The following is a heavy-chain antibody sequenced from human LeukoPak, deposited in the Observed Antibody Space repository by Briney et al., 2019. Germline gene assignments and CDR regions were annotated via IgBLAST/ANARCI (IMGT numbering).Heavy chain of an antibody. CDR3: AKTDLVTGDQGGIRF. D-gene: IGHD7-27*01. Sequence: GGSLRLSCEVSGFIVNSKYMSWIRQAPGKELEWVSVMYSGGTAFYADSVRGRFTISRDNFKNTLYLQMNRLKVEDTAVYYCAKTDLVTGDQGGIRFWGQGTLVTVSS. CDR1: GFIVNSKY. V-gene: IGHV3-53*01. J-gene: IGHJ4*02. CDR2: MYSGGTA.